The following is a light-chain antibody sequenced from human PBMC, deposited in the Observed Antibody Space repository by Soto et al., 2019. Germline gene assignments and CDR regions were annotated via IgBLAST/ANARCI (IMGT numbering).Light chain of an antibody. CDR1: QSISTK. J-gene: IGKJ4*01. Sequence: EIVMTQSPATLSVSPGERATLSCRASQSISTKLAWYHQKVGQIPRLLIYDASTRATGISARFSGSGSGTEFTLTISSLQSEDFAGYYCQHYSNWPSFGGGTKVEIK. CDR3: QHYSNWPS. CDR2: DAS. V-gene: IGKV3-15*01.